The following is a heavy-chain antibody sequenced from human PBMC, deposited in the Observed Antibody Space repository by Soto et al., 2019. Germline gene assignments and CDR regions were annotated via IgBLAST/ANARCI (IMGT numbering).Heavy chain of an antibody. CDR2: IKQDGSDR. CDR3: ARGRGWLHDY. V-gene: IGHV3-7*01. Sequence: EVQLVESGGGLVQPGGSLRLSCAASGFSLSDYWMNWVRQAPGKGLEWVAIIKQDGSDRYYVDPVKGRFTISRDNAKYSLYLQMSSLRVEDTALYYCARGRGWLHDYWGQGTLVTVSS. D-gene: IGHD6-19*01. CDR1: GFSLSDYW. J-gene: IGHJ4*02.